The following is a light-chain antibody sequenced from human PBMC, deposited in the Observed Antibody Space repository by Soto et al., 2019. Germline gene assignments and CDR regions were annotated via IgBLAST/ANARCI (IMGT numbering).Light chain of an antibody. CDR3: CSYAGSSTFV. CDR2: EGS. J-gene: IGLJ1*01. CDR1: SSDVGSYNL. V-gene: IGLV2-23*03. Sequence: GSPGQSITISCTGTSSDVGSYNLVSWYQQHPGKAPKLMIYEGSKRPSGVSNRFSGSKSGNTASLTISGLQAEDEADYYCCSYAGSSTFVFGTGTKVTVL.